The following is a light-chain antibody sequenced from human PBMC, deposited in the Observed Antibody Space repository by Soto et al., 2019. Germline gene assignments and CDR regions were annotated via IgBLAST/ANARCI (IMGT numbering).Light chain of an antibody. V-gene: IGLV2-23*01. CDR3: CSYAGSSTYVV. Sequence: QSVLTQPASVSGSPGQSINISCTGTSSDVGSYNLVSWYQQHPGKAPKLMIYEGSKRPSGVSNRFSGSKSGNTASLTISGLQAEDEADYYCCSYAGSSTYVVFGGGTKLT. CDR1: SSDVGSYNL. J-gene: IGLJ2*01. CDR2: EGS.